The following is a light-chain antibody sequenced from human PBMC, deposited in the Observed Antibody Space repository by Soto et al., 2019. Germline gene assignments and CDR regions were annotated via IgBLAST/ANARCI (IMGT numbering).Light chain of an antibody. CDR1: QSISSW. CDR2: DAS. V-gene: IGKV1-5*01. CDR3: QQYKSYSQFT. Sequence: DVQMTQSPSTLSASVGDRVTITCRASQSISSWLAWYKQKPGRAPNLLIYDASTLQSGVSSRFSGSGSGTEFTLTINRLQPDDFATYYCQQYKSYSQFTFXQGTRMEIK. J-gene: IGKJ5*01.